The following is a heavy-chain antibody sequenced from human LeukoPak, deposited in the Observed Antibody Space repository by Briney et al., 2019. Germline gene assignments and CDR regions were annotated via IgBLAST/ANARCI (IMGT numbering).Heavy chain of an antibody. Sequence: SVKVSCXASGGTFSSYAISWVRQAPGQGLEWMGRIIPIFGTANYAQKFQGRVTITTDESTSTAYMELSSLRSEDTAVYYCAVEGDYPYFYYFDYWGQGTLVTVSS. CDR2: IIPIFGTA. D-gene: IGHD4-17*01. V-gene: IGHV1-69*05. CDR1: GGTFSSYA. CDR3: AVEGDYPYFYYFDY. J-gene: IGHJ4*02.